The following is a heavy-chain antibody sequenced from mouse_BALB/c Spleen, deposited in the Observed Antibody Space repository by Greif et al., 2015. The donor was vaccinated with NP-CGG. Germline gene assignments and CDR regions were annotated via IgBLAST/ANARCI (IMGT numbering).Heavy chain of an antibody. D-gene: IGHD2-1*01. CDR1: GFSLTSYG. CDR2: IWSDGST. CDR3: ARHVYGNYAMDY. V-gene: IGHV2-6-2*01. J-gene: IGHJ4*01. Sequence: QVQLKDSGPDLVAPSQSLSITCTVSGFSLTSYGVHWVRQPPGKGLEWLVVIWSDGSTNYNSALKSRLSISKDNSKSQVFLKMNSLQTDDTAMYYCARHVYGNYAMDYWGQGTSVTVSS.